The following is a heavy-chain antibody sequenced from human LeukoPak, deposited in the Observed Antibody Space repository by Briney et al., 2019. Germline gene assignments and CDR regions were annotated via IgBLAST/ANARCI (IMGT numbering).Heavy chain of an antibody. CDR3: ASSSPHYFDY. CDR2: MHQSGST. J-gene: IGHJ4*02. Sequence: PSETLSLTCSVSGGSISSGNNYWTWVRQPPGKGLEWVGYMHQSGSTYYNPSLKSRVTISGDRSKNQFSLKLSSVTAADTAVYYCASSSPHYFDYWGQGTLVTVSS. CDR1: GGSISSGNNY. V-gene: IGHV4-30-2*01.